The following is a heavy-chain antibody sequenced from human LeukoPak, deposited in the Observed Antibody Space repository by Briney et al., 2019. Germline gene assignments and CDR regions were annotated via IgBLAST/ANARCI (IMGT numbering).Heavy chain of an antibody. D-gene: IGHD3-3*01. CDR2: IIPIFGTL. V-gene: IGHV1-69*01. CDR3: AGGKLFDFWSGYYPMDDS. Sequence: GASVKVSCKASGGTFGNYAISWVRQAPGQGLGWMGGIIPIFGTLNYAQKFQGRVTITADESTSTVYMELSSLKSEDTAVYYCAGGKLFDFWSGYYPMDDSWGQGTLVTVSS. J-gene: IGHJ4*02. CDR1: GGTFGNYA.